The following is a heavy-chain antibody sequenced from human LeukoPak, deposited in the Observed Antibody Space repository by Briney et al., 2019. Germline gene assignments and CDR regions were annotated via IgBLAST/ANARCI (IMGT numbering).Heavy chain of an antibody. J-gene: IGHJ3*02. D-gene: IGHD6-13*01. Sequence: GGSLRLSCAASGSTLTGYGMHWVRQAPGKGLEWVAVIWYDGNSKYYADSVKGRFTISRDTSKNTLYLQMNSLRGDDTSIYYCARDGLASIGLDMWGQGTVVTVCS. V-gene: IGHV3-33*01. CDR3: ARDGLASIGLDM. CDR2: IWYDGNSK. CDR1: GSTLTGYG.